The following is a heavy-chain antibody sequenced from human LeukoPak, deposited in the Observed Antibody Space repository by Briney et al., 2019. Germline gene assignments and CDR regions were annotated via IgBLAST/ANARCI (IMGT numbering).Heavy chain of an antibody. Sequence: ASVKVSCKASGSTFTSYYMHWVRHAPGQGLGWMGIINPSGGSTSYEQRFQGRGTMTRDMSTSTVYMELSSLRSEDTAVYYGARDGLGYSSSYLFDPWGQGTLVTVSS. D-gene: IGHD6-6*01. CDR2: INPSGGST. CDR1: GSTFTSYY. V-gene: IGHV1-46*01. J-gene: IGHJ5*02. CDR3: ARDGLGYSSSYLFDP.